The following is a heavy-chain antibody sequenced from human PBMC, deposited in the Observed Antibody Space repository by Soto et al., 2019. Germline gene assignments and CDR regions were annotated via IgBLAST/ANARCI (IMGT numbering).Heavy chain of an antibody. D-gene: IGHD1-7*01. CDR2: SSATGAGT. CDR3: AKDRRAGGNYGFYSDF. J-gene: IGHJ4*02. CDR1: GFTFSSYG. V-gene: IGHV3-23*01. Sequence: GGSLRLSCAASGFTFSSYGMTWVRQAPGEGLEWVSFSSATGAGTYYADSVKGRFTISRDNSKNTLYLQMTSLRADDTAVYYCAKDRRAGGNYGFYSDFWGQGALVTV.